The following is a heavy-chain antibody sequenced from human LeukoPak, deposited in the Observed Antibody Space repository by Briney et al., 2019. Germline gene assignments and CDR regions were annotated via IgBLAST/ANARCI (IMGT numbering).Heavy chain of an antibody. Sequence: PGRSLRLSCAASGFTFSSYGMHWVRQAPGKGLEWVAVIWYDGSNKYYGDSVKGRFTISRDNSKKTLYLQVNSLTAEDTAVYYCAREGGNSPESDFGIWGQGTMVTVSS. CDR1: GFTFSSYG. V-gene: IGHV3-33*01. CDR3: AREGGNSPESDFGI. D-gene: IGHD4-23*01. J-gene: IGHJ3*02. CDR2: IWYDGSNK.